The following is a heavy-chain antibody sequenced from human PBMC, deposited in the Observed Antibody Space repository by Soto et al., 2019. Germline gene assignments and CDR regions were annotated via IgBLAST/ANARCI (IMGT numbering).Heavy chain of an antibody. CDR2: IDPSDSYT. Sequence: LKISCKGSGYSFTSYWISWVRQMPGKGLEWMGRIDPSDSYTNYSPSFQGHVTISADKSISTAYLQWSSLKASDTAMYYCASSYSSGWPRGWFDPWGQGTLVTVSS. CDR1: GYSFTSYW. CDR3: ASSYSSGWPRGWFDP. D-gene: IGHD6-19*01. J-gene: IGHJ5*02. V-gene: IGHV5-10-1*01.